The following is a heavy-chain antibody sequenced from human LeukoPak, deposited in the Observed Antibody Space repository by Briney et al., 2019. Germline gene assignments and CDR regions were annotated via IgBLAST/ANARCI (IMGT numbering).Heavy chain of an antibody. J-gene: IGHJ4*02. D-gene: IGHD3-10*01. CDR1: GGSISSYY. V-gene: IGHV4-4*07. CDR2: IYTSGST. Sequence: PSETLSLTCTVSGGSISSYYWSRIRQPAGKGLEWIGRIYTSGSTNYNPSLKSRVTMSVDTSKNQFSLKLSSVTAADTAVYYCARVPAESNYYGSGSYYADYWGQGTLVTVSS. CDR3: ARVPAESNYYGSGSYYADY.